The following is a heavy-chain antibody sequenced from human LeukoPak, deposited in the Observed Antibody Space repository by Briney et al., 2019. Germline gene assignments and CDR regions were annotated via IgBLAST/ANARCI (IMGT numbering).Heavy chain of an antibody. J-gene: IGHJ5*02. CDR1: GYTFTGYY. V-gene: IGHV1-2*02. CDR2: INPNSGGT. Sequence: ASVKVSCKASGYTFTGYYMHWVRQAPGQGLEWMGWINPNSGGTNYAQKFQGRVTMTRDTSISTACMELSRLRSDDTAVYYCARSGPYYDILTGYYMKAPTAGRWSDPWGQGTLVTVSS. CDR3: ARSGPYYDILTGYYMKAPTAGRWSDP. D-gene: IGHD3-9*01.